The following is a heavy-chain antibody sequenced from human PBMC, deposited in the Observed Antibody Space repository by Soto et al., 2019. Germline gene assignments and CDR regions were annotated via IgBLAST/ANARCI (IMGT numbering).Heavy chain of an antibody. V-gene: IGHV5-51*01. D-gene: IGHD3-22*01. J-gene: IGHJ4*02. CDR2: IYPGDSDT. CDR1: GYSFSRYW. CDR3: ARFQFYDSSGYYPSILDY. Sequence: GGALQISCKGSGYSFSRYWIGRVRPMTGKGLEWMGIIYPGDSDTRYSPSFQGQVTISADKSISTAYLQWSSLKASDTAMYYCARFQFYDSSGYYPSILDYWGQGTLVTVSS.